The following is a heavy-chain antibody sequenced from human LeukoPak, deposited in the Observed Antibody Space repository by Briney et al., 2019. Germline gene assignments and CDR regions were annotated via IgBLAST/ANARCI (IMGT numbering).Heavy chain of an antibody. CDR1: GFTFSTLV. Sequence: GGSLRLSCAASGFTFSTLVMHWVRQAPGKGLEWVAGISQDSYNKYYADSVKGRFTISRDNSKNTLDLQMNSLRVEDTAVYHCAREFGAFDIWGQGTLVTVS. J-gene: IGHJ3*02. CDR3: AREFGAFDI. V-gene: IGHV3-30*04. D-gene: IGHD3-16*01. CDR2: ISQDSYNK.